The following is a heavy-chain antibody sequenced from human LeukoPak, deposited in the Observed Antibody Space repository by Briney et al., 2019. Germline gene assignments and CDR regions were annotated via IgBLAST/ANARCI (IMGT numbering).Heavy chain of an antibody. CDR3: AKDGVDCSGGSCYKISYFDY. D-gene: IGHD2-15*01. J-gene: IGHJ4*02. CDR2: ISYDGSNK. CDR1: GFIFSSYG. Sequence: GGSLRLSCAASGFIFSSYGMHWVRQAPGKGLEWVAVISYDGSNKYYADSVKGRFTISRDNSKNTLYLQMNSLKTEDTAVYYCAKDGVDCSGGSCYKISYFDYWGQGTLVTVSS. V-gene: IGHV3-30*18.